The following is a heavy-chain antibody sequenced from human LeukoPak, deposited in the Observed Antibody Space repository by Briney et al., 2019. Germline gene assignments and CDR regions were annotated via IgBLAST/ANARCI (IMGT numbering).Heavy chain of an antibody. Sequence: KPSETLSLTCTVSGGSISNFYWSWIRQPAGKTLEWIGRIYTSGSTNYNPSLKSRVTMSVDTSKNQFSLKLSSVTAADTAVYFCARATTGAGTAGPFDYWGQGTLVTVSS. CDR2: IYTSGST. J-gene: IGHJ4*02. CDR1: GGSISNFY. D-gene: IGHD6-13*01. CDR3: ARATTGAGTAGPFDY. V-gene: IGHV4-4*07.